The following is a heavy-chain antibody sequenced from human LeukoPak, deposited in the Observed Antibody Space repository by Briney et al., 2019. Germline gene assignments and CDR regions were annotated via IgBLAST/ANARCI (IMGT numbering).Heavy chain of an antibody. V-gene: IGHV1-46*01. CDR1: GYTFTDYY. D-gene: IGHD3-22*01. CDR3: ARNARYYDRSGYYPDAFDI. CDR2: INPSGGST. J-gene: IGHJ3*02. Sequence: ASVKVSCKSSGYTFTDYYMHWVRQAPGQGLEWMGIINPSGGSTSYAQKFQGRVTMTRDTSTSTVYMELSSLRSEDTAVYYCARNARYYDRSGYYPDAFDIWGQGTMVTVSS.